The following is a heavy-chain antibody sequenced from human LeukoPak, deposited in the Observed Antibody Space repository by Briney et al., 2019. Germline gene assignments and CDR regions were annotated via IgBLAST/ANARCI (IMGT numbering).Heavy chain of an antibody. CDR3: ARDLSSRGVISLDY. D-gene: IGHD3-10*01. V-gene: IGHV4-4*07. Sequence: SETLSLTCTVSGGSISNYYWSWIRQPAGKGLEWIGRIYSDGRTNYDLSLSSRLAMSVDTSKNQFSLKLSSVTAADTAVYYCARDLSSRGVISLDYWGQGTLVTVSS. J-gene: IGHJ4*02. CDR2: IYSDGRT. CDR1: GGSISNYY.